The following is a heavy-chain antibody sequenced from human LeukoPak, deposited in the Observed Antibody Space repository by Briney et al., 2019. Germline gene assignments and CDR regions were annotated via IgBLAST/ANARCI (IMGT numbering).Heavy chain of an antibody. CDR2: INPNSGGT. D-gene: IGHD3-22*01. V-gene: IGHV1-2*02. J-gene: IGHJ4*02. Sequence: ASVKVSCKASGYTFTGYYMHWVRQAPGQGLEWMGWINPNSGGTNYAQKFQGRVTITADESTSTAYMELSSLRSEDTAVYYCARDATYYDSSTTSGYWGQGTLVTVSS. CDR1: GYTFTGYY. CDR3: ARDATYYDSSTTSGY.